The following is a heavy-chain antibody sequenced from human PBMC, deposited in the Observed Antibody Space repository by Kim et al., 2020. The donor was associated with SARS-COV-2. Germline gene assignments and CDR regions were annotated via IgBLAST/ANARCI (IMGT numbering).Heavy chain of an antibody. CDR3: ARGLHYYDSPSYYGMDV. Sequence: SVKVSCKASGGTFSSYAISWVRQAPGQGLEWMGGIIPIFGTANYAQKFQGRVTITADESTSTAYMELSSLRSEDTAVYYCARGLHYYDSPSYYGMDVWGQGTTVTVSS. V-gene: IGHV1-69*13. CDR2: IIPIFGTA. J-gene: IGHJ6*02. CDR1: GGTFSSYA. D-gene: IGHD3-22*01.